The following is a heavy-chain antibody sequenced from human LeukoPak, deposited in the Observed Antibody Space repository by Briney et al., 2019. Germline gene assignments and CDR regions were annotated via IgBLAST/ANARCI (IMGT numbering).Heavy chain of an antibody. CDR3: ARPVIPSAYQETYYMDV. J-gene: IGHJ6*03. CDR2: ISSSGSYK. D-gene: IGHD3-16*01. Sequence: GGSLRLSCAASGFSFNSYSMNWVRQAPGKGLEWVSSISSSGSYKYYADSVKGRFTISRDIAKSSLYLQMHSLTTEDTGLYYCARPVIPSAYQETYYMDVWGKGTTVTVS. CDR1: GFSFNSYS. V-gene: IGHV3-21*01.